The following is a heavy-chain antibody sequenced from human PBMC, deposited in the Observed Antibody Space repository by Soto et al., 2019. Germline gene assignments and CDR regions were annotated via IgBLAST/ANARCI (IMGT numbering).Heavy chain of an antibody. Sequence: GESLKISCNGSGFSFTSYWIGWVRQMPGKGLECMGIIYPRDSDTRYNPSFQGQVTISVDKSISTAYLQWSSLETSDTAMYYCARRGVPRAFEFSGPGPMGTV. CDR1: GFSFTSYW. J-gene: IGHJ3*01. V-gene: IGHV5-51*01. CDR2: IYPRDSDT. CDR3: ARRGVPRAFEF. D-gene: IGHD3-3*01.